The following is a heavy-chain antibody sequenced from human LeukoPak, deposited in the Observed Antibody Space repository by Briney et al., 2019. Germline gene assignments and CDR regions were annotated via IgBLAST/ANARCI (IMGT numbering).Heavy chain of an antibody. D-gene: IGHD2-2*01. CDR1: GFTFSSYG. Sequence: GGSLRLSCAASGFTFSSYGMHWVRQAPGKGLEWVAFIRYDGSNKYYADFVKGRFTISRDNSKNTLYLQMNSLRAEDTAVYYCAKDRAPHCSSTSCFGDYWGQGTLVTVSS. J-gene: IGHJ4*02. CDR3: AKDRAPHCSSTSCFGDY. CDR2: IRYDGSNK. V-gene: IGHV3-30*02.